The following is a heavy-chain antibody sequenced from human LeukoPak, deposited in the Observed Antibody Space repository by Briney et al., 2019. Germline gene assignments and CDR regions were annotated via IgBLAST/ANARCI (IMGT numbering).Heavy chain of an antibody. Sequence: PGGSLRLSCAASGFTVSSNYMSWVRQAPGKGLEWVSVIYSGGSTYYADSVKGRFTISRDNSKKTLYMQMDSLRAEDTAVYYCTKHRGGWIDAFDIWGQGTTVTVSS. V-gene: IGHV3-53*01. CDR3: TKHRGGWIDAFDI. J-gene: IGHJ3*02. D-gene: IGHD5-12*01. CDR1: GFTVSSNY. CDR2: IYSGGST.